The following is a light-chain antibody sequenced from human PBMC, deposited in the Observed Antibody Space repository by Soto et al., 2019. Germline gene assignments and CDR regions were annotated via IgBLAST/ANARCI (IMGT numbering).Light chain of an antibody. Sequence: DIQMTQFPSTLSAYVVDRVTITCRASQSISRYLNWYQHKPGKAPKLLINAASSLERGVPSRFSGGGSGTDFFLNISSLQTDDFSAYYCQQNYRATTWTFGQGTKVDIK. CDR2: AAS. CDR3: QQNYRATTWT. CDR1: QSISRY. J-gene: IGKJ1*01. V-gene: IGKV1-39*01.